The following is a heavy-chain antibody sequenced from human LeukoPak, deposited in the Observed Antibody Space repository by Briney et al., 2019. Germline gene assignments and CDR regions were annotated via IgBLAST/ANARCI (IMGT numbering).Heavy chain of an antibody. CDR3: ARGDPQLAYCGGDCYDWYFDL. J-gene: IGHJ2*01. CDR2: ISAYDGNT. V-gene: IGHV1-18*01. CDR1: GYTFTSYG. Sequence: ASVKLSCKASGYTFTSYGISWVRQAPGQGLEWMGWISAYDGNTNYAQKLQGRVTMTTDTSTSTAYMELRSLRSDDTAVYYCARGDPQLAYCGGDCYDWYFDLWGRGTLVTVSS. D-gene: IGHD2-21*02.